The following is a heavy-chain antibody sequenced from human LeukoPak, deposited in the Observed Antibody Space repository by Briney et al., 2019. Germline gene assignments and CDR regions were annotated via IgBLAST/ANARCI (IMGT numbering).Heavy chain of an antibody. J-gene: IGHJ6*02. CDR3: ARVLRSGWAQRGDYYYYGMDV. D-gene: IGHD6-19*01. CDR1: GYTFTSYG. Sequence: GASVKVSCKASGYTFTSYGISWVGQAPGQGLEWMGWISAYNGNTNYEQKLQGRVTMTTDTSTSTAYMELRSLRSDDTAVYYCARVLRSGWAQRGDYYYYGMDVWGQGTTVTVSS. CDR2: ISAYNGNT. V-gene: IGHV1-18*01.